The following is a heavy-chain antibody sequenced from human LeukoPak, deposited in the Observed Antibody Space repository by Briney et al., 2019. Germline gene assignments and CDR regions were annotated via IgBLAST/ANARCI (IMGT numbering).Heavy chain of an antibody. D-gene: IGHD6-13*01. CDR2: ISYDGSNK. CDR1: GFTFSSYA. V-gene: IGHV3-30*04. CDR3: ARESGAWQQLREERFVDY. Sequence: PGGSLRLSCAASGFTFSSYAMHWVRQAPGKGLEWVAVISYDGSNKYYADSVKGRFTISRDNSKNTLYLQMNSLRAGDTAVYYCARESGAWQQLREERFVDYWGQGTLVTVSS. J-gene: IGHJ4*02.